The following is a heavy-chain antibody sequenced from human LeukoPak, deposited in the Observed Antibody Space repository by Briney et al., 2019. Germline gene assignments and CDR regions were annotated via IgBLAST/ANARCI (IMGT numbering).Heavy chain of an antibody. D-gene: IGHD2-2*01. CDR2: ISSRSSYI. CDR3: ARGSSTHGEYYFDY. V-gene: IGHV3-21*01. CDR1: GFTFSGYS. Sequence: GGSPRLSPAPSGFTFSGYSMNWGPEAPGHRLGCGSYISSRSSYIYLVRSVKGRSTLSRDTAKNSLYLQMNSPRAEDTAVYYCARGSSTHGEYYFDYWGQGTLVTVSS. J-gene: IGHJ4*02.